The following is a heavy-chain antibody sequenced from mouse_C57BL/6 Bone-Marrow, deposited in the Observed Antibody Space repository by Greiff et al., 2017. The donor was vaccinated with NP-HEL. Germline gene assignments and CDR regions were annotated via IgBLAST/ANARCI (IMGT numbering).Heavy chain of an antibody. J-gene: IGHJ2*01. CDR1: GYTFTSYW. Sequence: VQLQQPGTELVKPWASVKLSCKASGYTFTSYWMHWVKQRPGQGLEWIGNINPSNGGTNYNEKFKSKATLTVDKSSSTAYMQLSSLTSEDSAVYYCASHYYGSRNYFDYWGQGTTLTVSS. CDR3: ASHYYGSRNYFDY. CDR2: INPSNGGT. D-gene: IGHD1-1*01. V-gene: IGHV1-53*01.